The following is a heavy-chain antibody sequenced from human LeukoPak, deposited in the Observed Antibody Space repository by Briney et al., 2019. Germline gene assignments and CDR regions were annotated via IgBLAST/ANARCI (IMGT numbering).Heavy chain of an antibody. V-gene: IGHV1-8*01. CDR1: GYTFTSYD. D-gene: IGHD6-19*01. Sequence: ASVKVSCKASGYTFTSYDINWVRQATGQGLEWMGWMNPNSGNTGYAQKFQGRVTMTRNTSISTAYVELSSLRSEDTAVYYCARLKYSSGWYEDYWGQGTLVTVSS. CDR2: MNPNSGNT. CDR3: ARLKYSSGWYEDY. J-gene: IGHJ4*02.